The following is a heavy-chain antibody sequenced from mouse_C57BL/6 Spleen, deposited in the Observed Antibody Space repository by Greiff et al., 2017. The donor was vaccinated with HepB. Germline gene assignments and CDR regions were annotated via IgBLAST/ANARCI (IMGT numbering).Heavy chain of an antibody. CDR3: ARRPLSYSYGSSYFDY. D-gene: IGHD1-1*01. V-gene: IGHV1-19*01. CDR1: GYTFTDYY. J-gene: IGHJ2*01. CDR2: INPYNGGT. Sequence: EVQLQQSGPVLVKPGASVKMSCKASGYTFTDYYMNWVKQSHGKSLEWIGVINPYNGGTSYNQKFKGKATLTVDKSSSTAYLELNSLTSEDSAVYYCARRPLSYSYGSSYFDYWGQGTTLTVSS.